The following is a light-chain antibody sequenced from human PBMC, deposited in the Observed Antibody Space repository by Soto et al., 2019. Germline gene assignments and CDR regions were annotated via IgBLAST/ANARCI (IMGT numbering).Light chain of an antibody. Sequence: EIVLTQSPGTLSLSPGERATLSCRASQSVSSSYLAWYQQSPGRAPRLFIYHASTRATGIPDRFSGSGSGTEFTLTISSLQSEDFAVYYCQQYTVWPFTFGGGTKVDIK. J-gene: IGKJ4*01. CDR1: QSVSSSY. V-gene: IGKV3-15*01. CDR2: HAS. CDR3: QQYTVWPFT.